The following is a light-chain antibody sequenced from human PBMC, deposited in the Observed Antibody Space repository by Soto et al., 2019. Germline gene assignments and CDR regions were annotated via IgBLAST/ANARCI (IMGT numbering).Light chain of an antibody. CDR3: QQYYGTPFT. Sequence: DIVMTQSPDSLAVSLGERATINCKSSQSVLFSSNNKNYLAWYQHKPGQSPKLLLYWASTRESGVPDRFSGSGSGTDFTLTISSLQAEDVAVYYCQQYYGTPFTFGPGTKVEIK. CDR1: QSVLFSSNNKNY. CDR2: WAS. J-gene: IGKJ3*01. V-gene: IGKV4-1*01.